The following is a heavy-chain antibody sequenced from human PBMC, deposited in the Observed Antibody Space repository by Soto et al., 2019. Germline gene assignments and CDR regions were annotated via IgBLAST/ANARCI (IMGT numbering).Heavy chain of an antibody. CDR2: INPRGGIT. V-gene: IGHV1-46*01. J-gene: IGHJ6*02. Sequence: XSVKVSCKASGYTFTSYYIHWVRQAPGQGLEWMGIINPRGGITTYAQKFQGRLTMTGDTSTSTVYMELSSLTSEDTAMYHCASSPAYGSSWYGIPPDLSHGMDVWGQGTTVTVSS. CDR1: GYTFTSYY. D-gene: IGHD6-13*01. CDR3: ASSPAYGSSWYGIPPDLSHGMDV.